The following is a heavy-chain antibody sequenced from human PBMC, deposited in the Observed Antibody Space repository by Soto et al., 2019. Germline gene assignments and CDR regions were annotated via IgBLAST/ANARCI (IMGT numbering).Heavy chain of an antibody. D-gene: IGHD2-15*01. CDR3: ARVVIAANNWFDP. CDR1: GGSVGSSTYY. CDR2: IYYSGST. V-gene: IGHV4-61*01. Sequence: QVQLQESGPGLVKPSETLSLTCTVSGGSVGSSTYYWSWIRQPPGKGLEWIGYIYYSGSTNHNPSLKSRVTISVDTSKNQFSLKLSSVTAADTAVYYCARVVIAANNWFDPWGQGTLVTVSS. J-gene: IGHJ5*02.